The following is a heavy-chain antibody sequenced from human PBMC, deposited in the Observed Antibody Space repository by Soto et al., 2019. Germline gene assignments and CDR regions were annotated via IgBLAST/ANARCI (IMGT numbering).Heavy chain of an antibody. CDR2: IKQDGSEK. D-gene: IGHD6-6*01. J-gene: IGHJ4*02. V-gene: IGHV3-7*04. CDR3: VKDSRSSRPYYFDY. CDR1: GFTFSSDW. Sequence: GGSLRLSCAASGFTFSSDWMSWVRQAPGKGLEWVANIKQDGSEKYYVDSVKGRFTISRDNAKNSLYLQMNSLRAEDTAVYYCVKDSRSSRPYYFDYWGQGTLVSVSS.